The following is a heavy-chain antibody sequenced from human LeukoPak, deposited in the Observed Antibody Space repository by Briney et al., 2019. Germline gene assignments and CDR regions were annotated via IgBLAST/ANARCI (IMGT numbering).Heavy chain of an antibody. CDR1: GFTFSSYG. CDR3: AKLTGDY. V-gene: IGHV3-30*02. Sequence: GGSLRLSCAASGFTFSSYGMHWVRQAPGKGLEWVAFIRYDGSNKYYAGSVKGRFTVSRDNSKNTLYLQMNSLRAEDTAVYYCAKLTGDYWGQGTLVTVSS. J-gene: IGHJ4*02. D-gene: IGHD1-14*01. CDR2: IRYDGSNK.